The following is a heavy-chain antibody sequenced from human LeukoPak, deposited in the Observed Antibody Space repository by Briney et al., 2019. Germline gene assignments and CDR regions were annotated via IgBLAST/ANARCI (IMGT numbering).Heavy chain of an antibody. CDR1: GFTFSSYG. Sequence: GGSLRLSCAASGFTFSSYGMHWVRQAPGKGLEWVAVISYDGSNKCYADSVKGRFTISRDNSKNTLYLQMNSLRAEDTAVYYCAKGLTIFGLPEGNWFDPWGQGTLVTVSS. CDR3: AKGLTIFGLPEGNWFDP. CDR2: ISYDGSNK. J-gene: IGHJ5*02. D-gene: IGHD3-3*01. V-gene: IGHV3-30*18.